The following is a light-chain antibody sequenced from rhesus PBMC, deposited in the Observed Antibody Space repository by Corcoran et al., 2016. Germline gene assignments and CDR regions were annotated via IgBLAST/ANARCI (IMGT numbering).Light chain of an antibody. V-gene: IGKV1-74*01. Sequence: DIQMTQSPSSLSASVGDRVTITCRASENINNYLHWYQQKPGKAPKLLIHAASTLQSGVPSRFSGSGAGTDYTFTIRSLHPEDVATYYCQHSHGTPYNFGQGTKVEIK. CDR3: QHSHGTPYN. CDR1: ENINNY. CDR2: AAS. J-gene: IGKJ2*01.